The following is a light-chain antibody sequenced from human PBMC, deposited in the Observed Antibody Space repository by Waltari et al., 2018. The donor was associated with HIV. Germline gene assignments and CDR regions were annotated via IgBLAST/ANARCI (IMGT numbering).Light chain of an antibody. V-gene: IGLV2-18*02. CDR1: SSDVGSYNR. J-gene: IGLJ2*01. CDR3: SSYTSSSTFV. CDR2: EVS. Sequence: QSALTQPPSVSGSPGQSVTISCTGTSSDVGSYNRVSWYQQPPGTAPKLMIYEVSNRPSVVPDRFSGSKSGNTASLTISGLQAEDEADYYGSSYTSSSTFVFGGGTKLTVL.